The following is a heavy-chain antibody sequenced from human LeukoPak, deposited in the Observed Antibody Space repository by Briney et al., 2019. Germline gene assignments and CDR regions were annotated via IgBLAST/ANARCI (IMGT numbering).Heavy chain of an antibody. V-gene: IGHV4-59*12. CDR1: GASFSSYY. CDR2: IHYRGTT. D-gene: IGHD2-2*02. Sequence: PSETLSLTCTVSGASFSSYYWNWIRQSPGKGLEWLGNIHYRGTTNYNPSLKNRVTLSLDTSKNHLSLKLSSVTAADTAVYYCARDERYCSSTSCYIDYYYYYMDVWGKGTTVTVSS. CDR3: ARDERYCSSTSCYIDYYYYYMDV. J-gene: IGHJ6*03.